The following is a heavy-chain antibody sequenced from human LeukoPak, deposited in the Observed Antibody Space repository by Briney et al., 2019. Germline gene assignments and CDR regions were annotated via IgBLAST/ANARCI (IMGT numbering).Heavy chain of an antibody. CDR2: FDPEDGET. Sequence: ASVKVSCKVSGYTLTELSMHWVRQAPGKGLEWMGGFDPEDGETIYAQKFQGRVTMTEDTSTDTAYMELSSLRSEDTAVYYCAVGYCSSTSCLNNWFDPWGQGTLVTISS. CDR3: AVGYCSSTSCLNNWFDP. CDR1: GYTLTELS. J-gene: IGHJ5*02. D-gene: IGHD2-2*01. V-gene: IGHV1-24*01.